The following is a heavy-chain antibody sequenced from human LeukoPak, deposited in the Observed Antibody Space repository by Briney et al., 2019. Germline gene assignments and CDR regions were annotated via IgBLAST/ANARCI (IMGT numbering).Heavy chain of an antibody. CDR1: GGSISSYY. CDR3: ARGIVVVTSIGWFDP. V-gene: IGHV4-4*08. Sequence: SETLSLTCTVSGGSISSYYWSWIRQPPGKGLEWIGRIYTSGSTNYNPSLKSRVTISVDTSKNQFSLKLSSVTAADTAVYYCARGIVVVTSIGWFDPWGQGTLVTVSS. CDR2: IYTSGST. J-gene: IGHJ5*02. D-gene: IGHD2-21*02.